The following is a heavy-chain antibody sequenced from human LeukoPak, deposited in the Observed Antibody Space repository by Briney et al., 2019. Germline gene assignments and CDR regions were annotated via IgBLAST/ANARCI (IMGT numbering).Heavy chain of an antibody. CDR3: AKPFSGSYYSGGFDI. J-gene: IGHJ3*02. CDR1: GYSFTSYW. D-gene: IGHD1-26*01. V-gene: IGHV5-51*03. Sequence: GEPLKISCKASGYSFTSYWIAWVRQMPGKGLESMGIIYPDDSDTKYSPSFQGQVTISADKSISTAYLQWSSLKASDTAMYYCAKPFSGSYYSGGFDIRGQGTMVTVSS. CDR2: IYPDDSDT.